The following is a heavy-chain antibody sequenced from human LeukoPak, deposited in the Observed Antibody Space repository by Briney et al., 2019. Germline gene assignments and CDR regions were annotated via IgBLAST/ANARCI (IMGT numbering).Heavy chain of an antibody. D-gene: IGHD3-22*01. Sequence: PSETLSLTCTVSGGSISSYYWSWIRQPPGKGLEWIGYIYYSGSTNYNPSLKRRVTISVDASKNQFSLKLSSVTAADTAVYDCARAGGYYYDSRGYYYAWFDPWGQGTLVTVSS. CDR2: IYYSGST. CDR3: ARAGGYYYDSRGYYYAWFDP. V-gene: IGHV4-59*01. CDR1: GGSISSYY. J-gene: IGHJ5*02.